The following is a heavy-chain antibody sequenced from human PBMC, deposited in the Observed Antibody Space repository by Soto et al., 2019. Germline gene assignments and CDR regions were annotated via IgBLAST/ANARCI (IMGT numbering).Heavy chain of an antibody. V-gene: IGHV3-23*01. CDR2: ISGSGGST. CDR1: GFTFSSYA. D-gene: IGHD4-4*01. CDR3: AKAAVTKFSPPYWFDP. Sequence: EVQLLESGGGLVQPGGSLRLSCAASGFTFSSYAMSWVRQAPGKGLEWVSAISGSGGSTYYADSMKGRFTISRDNSKNTLYLQMNSLRAEDTAVYYCAKAAVTKFSPPYWFDPWGQGTLVTVSS. J-gene: IGHJ5*02.